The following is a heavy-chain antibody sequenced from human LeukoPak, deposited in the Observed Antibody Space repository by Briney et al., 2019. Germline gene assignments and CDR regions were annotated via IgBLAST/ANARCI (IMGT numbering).Heavy chain of an antibody. CDR1: GGTFSSYA. D-gene: IGHD3-10*01. V-gene: IGHV1-46*03. Sequence: GASVKVSCKASGGTFSSYAISWVRQAPGQGLEWMGIVNPSGGSTSYAQKFQGRVTMTRDTSTSTVYMELSSLRSEDTAVYYCARDLAGGFDPWGQGTLVTVSS. CDR3: ARDLAGGFDP. CDR2: VNPSGGST. J-gene: IGHJ5*02.